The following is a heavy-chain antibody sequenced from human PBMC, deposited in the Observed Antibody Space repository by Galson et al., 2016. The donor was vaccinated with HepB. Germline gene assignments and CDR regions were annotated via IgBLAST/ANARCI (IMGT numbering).Heavy chain of an antibody. J-gene: IGHJ6*02. D-gene: IGHD3-10*01. CDR1: GGSISSYY. CDR2: IYYSGST. V-gene: IGHV4-59*01. Sequence: SETLSLTCTVSGGSISSYYWSWIRQPPGKGLEWIGYIYYSGSTNYNPPLKSRFTISVDTSKTQFSLKLTSVTTADTAVYYCARTPSRGGMDVWGQGTTVTVSS. CDR3: ARTPSRGGMDV.